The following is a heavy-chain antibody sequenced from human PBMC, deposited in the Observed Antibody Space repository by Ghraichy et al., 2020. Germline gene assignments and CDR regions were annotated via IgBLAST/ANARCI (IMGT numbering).Heavy chain of an antibody. CDR1: GFTFSGSA. CDR2: IRSKANSYAT. D-gene: IGHD2-15*01. CDR3: TRQWRQLPREGYYFDY. V-gene: IGHV3-73*01. J-gene: IGHJ4*02. Sequence: GGSLRLSCAASGFTFSGSAMHWVRQASGKGLEWVGRIRSKANSYATAYAASVKGRLTISRDDSKNTAYLQMNSLKTEDTAVYYCTRQWRQLPREGYYFDYWGQGTLVTVSS.